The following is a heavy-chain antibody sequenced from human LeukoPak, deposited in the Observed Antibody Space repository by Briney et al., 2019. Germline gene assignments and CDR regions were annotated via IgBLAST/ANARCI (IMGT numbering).Heavy chain of an antibody. Sequence: ASVKVSCKASGGTFSSYAISWVRQAPGQGLEWMGGIIPIFGTANYAQKFQGRVTITADESTSTAYMELSNLRSEDTAVYYCAREPYYYDSSGYFDYWGQGTLVTVSS. D-gene: IGHD3-22*01. V-gene: IGHV1-69*13. CDR2: IIPIFGTA. J-gene: IGHJ4*02. CDR3: AREPYYYDSSGYFDY. CDR1: GGTFSSYA.